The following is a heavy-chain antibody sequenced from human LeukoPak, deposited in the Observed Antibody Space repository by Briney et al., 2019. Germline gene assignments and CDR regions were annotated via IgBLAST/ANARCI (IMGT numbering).Heavy chain of an antibody. D-gene: IGHD3-10*01. CDR3: ARVMSYYNSGTYYNSFDY. J-gene: IGHJ4*02. CDR2: ISSSGSTI. Sequence: GGSLRLSCAASGFSFSDYYMSWIRQAPGKGLEWVSYISSSGSTIYYADSVKGRFTISRDNAKNSLYLQMNSLSTEDTAVYYCARVMSYYNSGTYYNSFDYWGQGTLVTVSS. CDR1: GFSFSDYY. V-gene: IGHV3-11*01.